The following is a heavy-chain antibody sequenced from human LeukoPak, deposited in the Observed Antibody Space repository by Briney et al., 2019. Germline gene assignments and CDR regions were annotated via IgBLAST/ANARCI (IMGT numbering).Heavy chain of an antibody. J-gene: IGHJ3*02. V-gene: IGHV3-21*01. CDR2: ISSSSSYI. CDR3: ARWDYYDSSGYHLLGAFDI. CDR1: GFAFSSYS. D-gene: IGHD3-22*01. Sequence: AGGSLRLSCAASGFAFSSYSMNWVRQAPGKGLEWVSSISSSSSYIYYADSVKGRFTISRDNAKNSLYLQMNSLRAEDTAVYYCARWDYYDSSGYHLLGAFDIWGQGTMVIVSS.